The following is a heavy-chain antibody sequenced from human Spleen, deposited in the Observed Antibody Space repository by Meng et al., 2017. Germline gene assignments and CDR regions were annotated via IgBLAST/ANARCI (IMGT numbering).Heavy chain of an antibody. CDR1: GSTFDLYG. J-gene: IGHJ6*02. D-gene: IGHD4/OR15-4a*01. Sequence: GGSLRLSCLVSGSTFDLYGMHWVRQAPGKGLEWVSGILLDSGGIGYADSVKGRFTISRDSAKKSVYLEMKSLRPDDTALYYCIKDLVPGGADVWGLGTTVTVSS. V-gene: IGHV3-9*01. CDR2: ILLDSGGI. CDR3: IKDLVPGGADV.